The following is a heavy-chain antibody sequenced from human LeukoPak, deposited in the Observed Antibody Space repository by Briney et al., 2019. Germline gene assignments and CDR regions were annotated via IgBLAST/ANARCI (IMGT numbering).Heavy chain of an antibody. D-gene: IGHD6-13*01. V-gene: IGHV1-46*01. J-gene: IGHJ4*02. Sequence: ASVKVSCKASGYTFTSYYMHWVRQAPGQGLEWMGIINPSGGSTSYAQKFQGRVTMTRDMSTSTAYMELRSLRSDDTAVYYCARDLERYSSSWYWMVFDYWGQGTLVTVSS. CDR2: INPSGGST. CDR3: ARDLERYSSSWYWMVFDY. CDR1: GYTFTSYY.